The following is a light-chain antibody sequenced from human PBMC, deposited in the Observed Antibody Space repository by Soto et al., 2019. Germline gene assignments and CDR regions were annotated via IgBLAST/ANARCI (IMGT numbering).Light chain of an antibody. CDR1: NSNIGNNA. V-gene: IGLV1-36*01. Sequence: QSVLTQPPSVSEAPRQRVTISCSGSNSNIGNNAVNWYQQLPGKAPKLLIYYDDLVPSGVSDRFSGSKSGTSASLAISGLQPEDEADYFCAAWDDSLNGYVFGTGTKVTVL. CDR2: YDD. J-gene: IGLJ1*01. CDR3: AAWDDSLNGYV.